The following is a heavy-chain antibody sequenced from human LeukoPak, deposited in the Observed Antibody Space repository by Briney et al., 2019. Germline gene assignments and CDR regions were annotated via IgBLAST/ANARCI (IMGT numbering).Heavy chain of an antibody. Sequence: SETLSLTCTVSGDSISSGDYYWSWMRQPPGKGLEWIGYIYYSGTTYYNASLKSRITISVDTSKNQFSLKLISVTAADTAVYYCARVGRGNYGYSWFDPWGQGTLVTVSS. J-gene: IGHJ5*02. CDR2: IYYSGTT. D-gene: IGHD3-10*01. CDR3: ARVGRGNYGYSWFDP. V-gene: IGHV4-30-4*08. CDR1: GDSISSGDYY.